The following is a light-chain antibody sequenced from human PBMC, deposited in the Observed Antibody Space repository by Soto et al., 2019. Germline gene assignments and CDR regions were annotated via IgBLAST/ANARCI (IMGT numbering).Light chain of an antibody. Sequence: EIVLTQSPGTLSLSPGERATLSRRASQSVSSSYLAWYQQKPSQAPRLLIYGASSRATGIPDRFSGSGSGTDFTLTICRLEPEDFAVYYCQQYGSSPRTFGPGTKVDIK. J-gene: IGKJ3*01. CDR2: GAS. CDR3: QQYGSSPRT. V-gene: IGKV3-20*01. CDR1: QSVSSSY.